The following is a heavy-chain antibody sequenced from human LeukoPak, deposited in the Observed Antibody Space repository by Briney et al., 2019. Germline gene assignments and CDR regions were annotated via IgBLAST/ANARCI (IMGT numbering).Heavy chain of an antibody. D-gene: IGHD3-10*01. CDR1: GFNFSAYA. V-gene: IGHV3-64*01. Sequence: GGSLRLSCAASGFNFSAYAMHWVRQAPGKGLEYVSVVTNNGDTTYYANSVKGRFTISGDNSKSTLFLQMDSLRGEDMGVYYCARGHPFNYRSNYMDVWGSGTTVTVS. J-gene: IGHJ6*03. CDR2: VTNNGDTT. CDR3: ARGHPFNYRSNYMDV.